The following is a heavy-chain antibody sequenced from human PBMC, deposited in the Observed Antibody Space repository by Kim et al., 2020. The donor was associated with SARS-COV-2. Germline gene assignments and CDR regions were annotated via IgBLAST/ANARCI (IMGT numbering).Heavy chain of an antibody. D-gene: IGHD6-13*01. V-gene: IGHV1-3*01. J-gene: IGHJ4*02. Sequence: KYSQKFQGRVTITRDTSASTDYMELSSLRSEDTAVYYCAREIGYSSSWVYWGQGTLVTVSS. CDR3: AREIGYSSSWVY.